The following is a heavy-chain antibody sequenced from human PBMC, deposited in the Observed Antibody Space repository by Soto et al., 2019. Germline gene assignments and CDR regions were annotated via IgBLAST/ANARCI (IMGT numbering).Heavy chain of an antibody. V-gene: IGHV3-53*04. CDR1: GFTVSSNY. CDR2: IYSGGST. Sequence: EVQLVESGGGLVQPGGSLRLSCAASGFTVSSNYMSWVRQAPGKGLEWVSVIYSGGSTYYADSVKGRFTISRHNSKNTLYLQMNSLRAEDKAVYYCERVGDYGSGSYFGYWGQGTLVTVSS. J-gene: IGHJ4*02. CDR3: ERVGDYGSGSYFGY. D-gene: IGHD3-10*01.